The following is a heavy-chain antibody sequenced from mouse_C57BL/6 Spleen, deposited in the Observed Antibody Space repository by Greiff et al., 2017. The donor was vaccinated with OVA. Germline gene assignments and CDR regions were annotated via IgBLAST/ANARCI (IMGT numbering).Heavy chain of an antibody. J-gene: IGHJ4*01. Sequence: EVKVVESGGGLVKPGGSLTLSCAASGFTFSDYGMHWVCQAPETGLEWVAYISSGSSTIYYADTVKGRFTISRDNAKNTRFLQMTSLRSEDTAMYYCARGRGGSSSFYAMDYWGQGTSVTVSS. CDR3: ARGRGGSSSFYAMDY. V-gene: IGHV5-17*01. CDR1: GFTFSDYG. D-gene: IGHD1-1*01. CDR2: ISSGSSTI.